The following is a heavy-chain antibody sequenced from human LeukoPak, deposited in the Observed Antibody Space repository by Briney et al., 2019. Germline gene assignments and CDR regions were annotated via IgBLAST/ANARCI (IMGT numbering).Heavy chain of an antibody. Sequence: PTGGSLRLSCAASGFTFSTYAMSWVRQAPGKGLEWVSSISGSGGSTYYADSVKGRFTFSRDNSKNTLYLQMNSLRAEDTAVYYCARGGLYYYDSSGLGYWGQGTLVTVSS. CDR2: ISGSGGST. V-gene: IGHV3-23*01. CDR3: ARGGLYYYDSSGLGY. D-gene: IGHD3-22*01. J-gene: IGHJ4*02. CDR1: GFTFSTYA.